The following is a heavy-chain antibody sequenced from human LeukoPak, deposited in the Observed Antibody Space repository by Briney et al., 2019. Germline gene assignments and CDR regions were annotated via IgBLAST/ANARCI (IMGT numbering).Heavy chain of an antibody. J-gene: IGHJ4*02. CDR2: ISGYNGNT. Sequence: ASVKVSCKASGFTFTIYSISWVRQAPGQGLEWMGWISGYNGNTNYAQKLQGRVTMTTDTSTSTAYMELRSLRSDDTAVYYCARAHMGAIDYWGQGTLVTVSS. V-gene: IGHV1-18*01. CDR1: GFTFTIYS. D-gene: IGHD1-26*01. CDR3: ARAHMGAIDY.